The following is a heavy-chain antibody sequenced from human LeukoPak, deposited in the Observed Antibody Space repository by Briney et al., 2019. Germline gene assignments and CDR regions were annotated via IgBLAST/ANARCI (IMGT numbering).Heavy chain of an antibody. CDR1: GFTFSTFG. CDR3: ARDETGGYFEN. V-gene: IGHV3-7*01. J-gene: IGHJ4*02. D-gene: IGHD3-10*01. Sequence: PGGSLRLSCAASGFTFSTFGMHWVRQAPGKGLEWVANINLDGDKKYYVDSVKGRFTISRDNAQKSLYLQLNSLRVEDTGVYYCARDETGGYFENWGQGTLVTVSS. CDR2: INLDGDKK.